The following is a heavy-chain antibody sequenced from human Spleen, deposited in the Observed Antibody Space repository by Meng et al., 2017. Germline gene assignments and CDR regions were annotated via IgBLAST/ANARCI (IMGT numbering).Heavy chain of an antibody. CDR3: ARVRLRSGFDS. V-gene: IGHV4-38-2*01. J-gene: IGHJ4*02. Sequence: SETLSPTCAVSGDSVSSGNYWGWFRQPPGKGLEWIGSIHHSGTTHYIPSLKSRVAISMDTSQNQFSLKLRSVTAADTAVFYCARVRLRSGFDSWGQGTLVTVSS. D-gene: IGHD2-15*01. CDR1: GDSVSSGNY. CDR2: IHHSGTT.